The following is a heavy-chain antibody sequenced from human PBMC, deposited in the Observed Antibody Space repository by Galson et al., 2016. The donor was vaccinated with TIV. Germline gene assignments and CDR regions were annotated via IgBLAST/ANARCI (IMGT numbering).Heavy chain of an antibody. J-gene: IGHJ4*02. Sequence: QSGAEVTKPGKSLTISCKGSGYSFTNYWISWVRQMPGKGLEWMGRIDPSDSHTNYSPSFRGHVTISVDKAVSTAYLQWSSLRASDTAMYYCARAGGAADYWGQGTLVTVSS. V-gene: IGHV5-10-1*01. CDR3: ARAGGAADY. D-gene: IGHD3-10*01. CDR1: GYSFTNYW. CDR2: IDPSDSHT.